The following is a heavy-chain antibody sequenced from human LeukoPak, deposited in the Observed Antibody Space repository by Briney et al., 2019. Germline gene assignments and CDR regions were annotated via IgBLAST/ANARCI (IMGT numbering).Heavy chain of an antibody. CDR2: VYYSGST. V-gene: IGHV4-59*01. J-gene: IGHJ4*02. CDR1: GGSISTYY. CDR3: ARSTVVTPFDY. Sequence: SETLSLTCTVSGGSISTYYWSWIRQPPGKGLEWIGYVYYSGSTNYNPSLKSRVTISVDTSKNQFSLKLSSVTAADTAVYYCARSTVVTPFDYWGQGTLVTVSS. D-gene: IGHD4-23*01.